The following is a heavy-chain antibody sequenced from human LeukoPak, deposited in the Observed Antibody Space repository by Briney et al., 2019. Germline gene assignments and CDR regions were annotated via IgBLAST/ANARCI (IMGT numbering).Heavy chain of an antibody. CDR1: GFTFSSYG. D-gene: IGHD6-19*01. V-gene: IGHV3-23*01. Sequence: GGTLRLSCAASGFTFSSYGMSWVRQAPGKGLEWVSAISGSGGSTYYADSVKGRFTISRDNSKNTLYLQMNGLRAEDTAVYYCARVGVAGTGFDYWGQGTLVTVSS. CDR2: ISGSGGST. J-gene: IGHJ4*02. CDR3: ARVGVAGTGFDY.